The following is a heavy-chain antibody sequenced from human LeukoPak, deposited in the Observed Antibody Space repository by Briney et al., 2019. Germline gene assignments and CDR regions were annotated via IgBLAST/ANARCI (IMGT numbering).Heavy chain of an antibody. CDR2: IIPIFGTA. V-gene: IGHV1-69*05. CDR3: ARDRQTTLFDY. J-gene: IGHJ4*02. Sequence: ASVKVSCRASGGTFSSYAISWVRQAPGQGLEWMGRIIPIFGTANYAQKFQGRVTITTDESTSTAYMELSSLRSEDTAVYYCARDRQTTLFDYWGQGTLVTVSS. D-gene: IGHD1-7*01. CDR1: GGTFSSYA.